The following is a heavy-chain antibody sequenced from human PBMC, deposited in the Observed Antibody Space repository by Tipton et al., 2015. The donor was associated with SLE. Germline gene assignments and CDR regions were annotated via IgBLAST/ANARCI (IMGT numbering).Heavy chain of an antibody. D-gene: IGHD2-15*01. CDR3: AKPYCSGGSCYVDY. J-gene: IGHJ4*02. V-gene: IGHV4-4*09. CDR2: IYTSGST. CDR1: GGSFSGYY. Sequence: TLSLTCAVYGGSFSGYYWSWIRQPPGKGLEWVGYIYTSGSTNYNPSLKSRVTISVDTSKNQFSLKLSSVTAEDTAVYYCAKPYCSGGSCYVDYWGQGTLVTVSS.